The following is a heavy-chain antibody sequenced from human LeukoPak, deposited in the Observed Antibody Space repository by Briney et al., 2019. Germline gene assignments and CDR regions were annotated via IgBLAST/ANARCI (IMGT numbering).Heavy chain of an antibody. CDR3: ARASEDTTMGPGY. Sequence: ASVKVSCKTSGYTFTSYYMHWVRQAPGQGLEWMGIINPSGGSTSYAQKFQGRVTMTRDMSTSTVYMELSSLRSEDTAVYYCARASEDTTMGPGYWGQGTLVTVSS. D-gene: IGHD5-18*01. J-gene: IGHJ4*02. CDR2: INPSGGST. CDR1: GYTFTSYY. V-gene: IGHV1-46*01.